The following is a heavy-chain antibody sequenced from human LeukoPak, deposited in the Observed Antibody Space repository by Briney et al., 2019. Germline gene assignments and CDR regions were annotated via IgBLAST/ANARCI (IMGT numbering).Heavy chain of an antibody. V-gene: IGHV3-7*01. D-gene: IGHD3-9*01. J-gene: IGHJ4*02. CDR1: GFTFSSYW. CDR2: IKQDGSEK. CDR3: ARENHDILTGYSPHLGY. Sequence: GGSLRLSCAASGFTFSSYWMSWVRQAPGKGLEWVANIKQDGSEKYYVDSVKGRFTISRDNAKNSLYLQMNSLRAEDTAVYYCARENHDILTGYSPHLGYWGQGTLVTVSS.